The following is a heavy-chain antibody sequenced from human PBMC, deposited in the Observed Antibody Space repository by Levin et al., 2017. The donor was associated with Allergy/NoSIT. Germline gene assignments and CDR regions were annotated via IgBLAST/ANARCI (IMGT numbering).Heavy chain of an antibody. CDR1: GFTFDDYG. CDR2: INWNGGST. J-gene: IGHJ6*02. V-gene: IGHV3-20*04. Sequence: PGGSLRLSCAASGFTFDDYGMNWVRQVPGKGLEWVSGINWNGGSTGYADSVKGRFTISRDNAKNSLFLQLNSLRAEDTALSYCVRPQGGLYGSGTYGDSFYYGFDVWGQGTTVTVSS. CDR3: VRPQGGLYGSGTYGDSFYYGFDV. D-gene: IGHD3-10*01.